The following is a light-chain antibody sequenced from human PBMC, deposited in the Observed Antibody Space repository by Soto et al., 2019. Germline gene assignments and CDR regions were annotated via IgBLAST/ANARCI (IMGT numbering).Light chain of an antibody. J-gene: IGKJ1*01. V-gene: IGKV3-20*01. CDR1: QSVSSAY. CDR3: QQYGSSAWT. Sequence: ESVLTQSPGTLSLSPGERATLSCRASQSVSSAYFAWYQQKPGQAPRLLIYGASSRATGIPDRFSGSVSGPDFTLTISRLEPEDFAGYYCQQYGSSAWTFGQGTKVEIK. CDR2: GAS.